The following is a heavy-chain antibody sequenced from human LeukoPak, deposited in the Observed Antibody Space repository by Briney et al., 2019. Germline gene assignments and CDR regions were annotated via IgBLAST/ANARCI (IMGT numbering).Heavy chain of an antibody. D-gene: IGHD6-19*01. CDR2: TYYRSKWYN. V-gene: IGHV6-1*01. CDR3: ARDRTEYSSGWYYYFDY. CDR1: GDSVSSNSAA. Sequence: SQTLSLTCAIPGDSVSSNSAAWNWIRQSPSRGLEWLGRTYYRSKWYNDYAVSVKSRITINPDTSKNQFSLQLNSVTPEDTAVYYCARDRTEYSSGWYYYFDYWGQGTLVTVSS. J-gene: IGHJ4*02.